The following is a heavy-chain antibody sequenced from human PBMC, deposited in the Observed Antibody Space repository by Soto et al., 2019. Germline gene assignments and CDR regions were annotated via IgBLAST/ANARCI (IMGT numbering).Heavy chain of an antibody. CDR2: IKSKTDGGTT. CDR1: GFTFSNAW. CDR3: TTVHYDFWSGYSTVFDP. J-gene: IGHJ5*02. D-gene: IGHD3-3*01. V-gene: IGHV3-15*01. Sequence: GGSLRLSCAASGFTFSNAWMSWVRQAPGKGLEWVGRIKSKTDGGTTDYAAPVKGRFTISRDDSKNTLYLQMNSLKTEDTAVYYCTTVHYDFWSGYSTVFDPWGQGTLVTVSS.